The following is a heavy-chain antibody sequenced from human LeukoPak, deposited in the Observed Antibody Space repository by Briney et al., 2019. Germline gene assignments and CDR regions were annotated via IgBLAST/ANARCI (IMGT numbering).Heavy chain of an antibody. Sequence: PGGSLRLSCAASGFTFSSSAMSWVRQAPGKGLEWVSTISGSDSSTHYADSVKGRFTISRDNSKNTLYLQMNSLRAEDTAVYYCAREKRIAVAGVVWFDPWGQGTLVTVSS. CDR1: GFTFSSSA. V-gene: IGHV3-23*01. D-gene: IGHD6-19*01. CDR3: AREKRIAVAGVVWFDP. CDR2: ISGSDSST. J-gene: IGHJ5*02.